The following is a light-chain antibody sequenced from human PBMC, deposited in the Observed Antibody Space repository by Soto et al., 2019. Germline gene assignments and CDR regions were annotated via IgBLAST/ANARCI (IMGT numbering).Light chain of an antibody. Sequence: DIQMTQAPSSVSASVGDRVTITCRASQGISSCLAWYQQKTGQAPKLLIYAESILQSGVPSRFSGSGSGTDSTFTCSSMQPEGFATTYCHQANSFPRAFGQVNKVEIK. CDR3: HQANSFPRA. J-gene: IGKJ1*01. CDR2: AES. CDR1: QGISSC. V-gene: IGKV1-12*01.